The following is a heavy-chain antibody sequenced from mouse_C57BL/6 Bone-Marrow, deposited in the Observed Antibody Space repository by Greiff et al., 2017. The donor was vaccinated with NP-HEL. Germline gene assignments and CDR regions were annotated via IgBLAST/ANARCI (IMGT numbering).Heavy chain of an antibody. CDR3: TVYYYGSSLYYFDY. CDR1: GFNIKDDY. V-gene: IGHV14-4*01. J-gene: IGHJ2*01. Sequence: EVQLQESGAELVRPGASVKLSCTASGFNIKDDYMHWVKQRPEQGLEWIGWIDPENGDTEYASKFQGKATITADTFSNTAYLQLSSLTSEDTAVYYCTVYYYGSSLYYFDYWGQGTTLTVSS. CDR2: IDPENGDT. D-gene: IGHD1-1*01.